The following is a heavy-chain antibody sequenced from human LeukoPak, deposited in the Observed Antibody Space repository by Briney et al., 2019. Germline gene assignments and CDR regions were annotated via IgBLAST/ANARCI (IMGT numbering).Heavy chain of an antibody. CDR1: GGSISSHY. D-gene: IGHD6-6*01. CDR2: IYYSGST. CDR3: ARGPPPLIAARPSWYFDL. Sequence: SETLSLTYTVSGGSISSHYWSWIRQPPGKGLEWIGYIYYSGSTNYNPSLKSRVTISVDTSKNQFSLKLSSVTAADTAVYYCARGPPPLIAARPSWYFDLWGRGTLVTVSS. V-gene: IGHV4-59*11. J-gene: IGHJ2*01.